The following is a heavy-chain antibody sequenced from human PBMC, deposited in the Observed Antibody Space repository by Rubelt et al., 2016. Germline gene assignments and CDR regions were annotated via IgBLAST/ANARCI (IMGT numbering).Heavy chain of an antibody. V-gene: IGHV3-23*01. D-gene: IGHD2-2*01. CDR2: ISGSGGST. J-gene: IGHJ4*02. CDR3: ARLGYCDRTSCYVHPDY. Sequence: QAPGKGLEWVSAISGSGGSTYYAESVKGRFTISRDNSKDTLSLQMNSLRAEDTAVYYCARLGYCDRTSCYVHPDYWGQGTLVTVSS.